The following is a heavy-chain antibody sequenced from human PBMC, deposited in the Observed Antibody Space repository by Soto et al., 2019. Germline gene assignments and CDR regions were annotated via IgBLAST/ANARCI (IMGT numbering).Heavy chain of an antibody. V-gene: IGHV4-34*01. J-gene: IGHJ4*02. CDR1: GGSFSGYY. D-gene: IGHD4-17*01. CDR3: ARGRRRYGDFDY. CDR2: INHSGST. Sequence: PSETLSLTCAVYGGSFSGYYWSWIRQPPGKGLEWIGEINHSGSTNYNPSLKSRVTISVDTSKNQFSLKLSSVTAADTAVYYCARGRRRYGDFDYSGQGTLVTVSS.